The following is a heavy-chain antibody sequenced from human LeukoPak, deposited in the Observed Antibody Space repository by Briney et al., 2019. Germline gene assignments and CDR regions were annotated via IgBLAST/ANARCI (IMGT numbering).Heavy chain of an antibody. V-gene: IGHV4-59*01. Sequence: SETLSLTCTVSGGSISSYYWSWIRQPPGKGLEWIGYIYYSGSTNYNPSLKSRVTISVDTSKNQFSLKLSSVTAADTAVYYCAGTPLNGSGIGRPTYYYMDVWGKGTTVTVSS. CDR1: GGSISSYY. CDR2: IYYSGST. J-gene: IGHJ6*03. CDR3: AGTPLNGSGIGRPTYYYMDV. D-gene: IGHD3-10*01.